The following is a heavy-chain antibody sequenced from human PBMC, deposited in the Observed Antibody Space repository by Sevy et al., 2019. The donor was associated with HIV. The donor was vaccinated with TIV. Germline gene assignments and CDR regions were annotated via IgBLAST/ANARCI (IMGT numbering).Heavy chain of an antibody. CDR1: GFTFSSYW. Sequence: GGSLRLSCAASGFTFSSYWMHWVRQAPGKGLVCVSRINSDGSSTSYADSVKGRFTISRDNAKNTLYLQMTSLRAEDTAVYYCARAHYGSGSYFVSPLKYYYYGMDVWGQGTTVTVSS. CDR2: INSDGSST. CDR3: ARAHYGSGSYFVSPLKYYYYGMDV. J-gene: IGHJ6*02. D-gene: IGHD3-10*01. V-gene: IGHV3-74*01.